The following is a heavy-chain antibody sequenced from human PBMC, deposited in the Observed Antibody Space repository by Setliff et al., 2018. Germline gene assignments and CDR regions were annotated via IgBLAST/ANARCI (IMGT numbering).Heavy chain of an antibody. Sequence: GSLRLSCAASGFTFSTYAMSWVRQAPGKGLEWVSTIYSGDRNTFYTDSVKGRFTIFRDGSKNTLYLQMTSLRAEDTAIYYCARDKDKDFDFWGQGTLVTVSS. J-gene: IGHJ4*02. CDR2: IYSGDRNT. CDR1: GFTFSTYA. CDR3: ARDKDKDFDF. V-gene: IGHV3-23*03.